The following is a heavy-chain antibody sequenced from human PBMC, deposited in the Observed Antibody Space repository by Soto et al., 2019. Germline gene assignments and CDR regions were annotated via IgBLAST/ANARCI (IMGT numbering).Heavy chain of an antibody. V-gene: IGHV4-34*01. CDR3: ARVKGTVVVVAAIRYYYYGMDV. D-gene: IGHD2-15*01. CDR2: INHSGST. CDR1: GGSFSGYY. J-gene: IGHJ6*02. Sequence: KPSEALSLTCAVYGGSFSGYYWSWIRQPPGKGLEWIGEINHSGSTNYNPSLKSRVTISVDTSKNQFSLKLSSVTAADTAVYYCARVKGTVVVVAAIRYYYYGMDVWGQGTTVTVSS.